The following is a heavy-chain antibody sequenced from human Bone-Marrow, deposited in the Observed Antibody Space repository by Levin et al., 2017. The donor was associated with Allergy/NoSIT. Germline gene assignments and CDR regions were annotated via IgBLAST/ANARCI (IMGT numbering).Heavy chain of an antibody. Sequence: SETLSLTCTVSGDSMSSGDDYWSWIRQPPGTGLEWIGYIYYSGSTYYNPSPKSRVIMSVDTSKNHFSLKLGSATAADTAVYYCARCSGGTCYSGVDSWGQGTLVTVSS. V-gene: IGHV4-30-4*01. CDR2: IYYSGST. CDR1: GDSMSSGDDY. D-gene: IGHD2-15*01. J-gene: IGHJ4*02. CDR3: ARCSGGTCYSGVDS.